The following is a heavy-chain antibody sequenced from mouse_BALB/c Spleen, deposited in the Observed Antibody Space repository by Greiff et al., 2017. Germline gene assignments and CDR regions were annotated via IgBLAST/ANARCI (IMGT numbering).Heavy chain of an antibody. Sequence: EVNLVESGGGLVKPGGSLKLSCAASGFTFSSYAMSWVRQTPEKRLEWVATISSGGSYTYYPDSVKGRFTISRDNAKNTLYLQMSSLRSEDTAMYYCARDHDYDEASYYAMDYWGQGTSVTVSS. CDR3: ARDHDYDEASYYAMDY. V-gene: IGHV5-9-3*01. CDR1: GFTFSSYA. J-gene: IGHJ4*01. D-gene: IGHD2-4*01. CDR2: ISSGGSYT.